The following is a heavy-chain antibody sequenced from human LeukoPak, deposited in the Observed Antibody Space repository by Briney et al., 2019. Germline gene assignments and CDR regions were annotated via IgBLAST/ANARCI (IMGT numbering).Heavy chain of an antibody. Sequence: GRSLRLSCAASGFTFSSYGMHWVRQAPGKGLEWVAVIWYGGSNKYYADSVKGRFTISRDNSKNTLYLQMNSLRAEDTAVYYCARDRYDSRGYGDAFDIWGQGTMVTVSS. D-gene: IGHD3-22*01. CDR3: ARDRYDSRGYGDAFDI. J-gene: IGHJ3*02. CDR1: GFTFSSYG. CDR2: IWYGGSNK. V-gene: IGHV3-33*08.